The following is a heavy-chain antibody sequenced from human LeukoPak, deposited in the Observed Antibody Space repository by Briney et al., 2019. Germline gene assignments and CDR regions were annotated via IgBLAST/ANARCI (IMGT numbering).Heavy chain of an antibody. CDR3: ARDPAVAADNWFDP. CDR2: INPNSGGT. J-gene: IGHJ5*02. Sequence: ASVKVSCKASGYTFTGYYMHWVRQAPGQGLEWMGWINPNSGGTNYAQKLQGRVTMTRDTSISTAYMELSRLISDDTAVYYCARDPAVAADNWFDPWGQGTLVTVSS. CDR1: GYTFTGYY. D-gene: IGHD6-19*01. V-gene: IGHV1-2*02.